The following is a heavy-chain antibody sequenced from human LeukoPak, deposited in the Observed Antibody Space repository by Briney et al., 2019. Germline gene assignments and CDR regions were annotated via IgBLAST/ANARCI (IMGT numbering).Heavy chain of an antibody. D-gene: IGHD4-17*01. CDR2: IYYSGST. V-gene: IGHV4-59*12. CDR3: ARDQNYGDSPYFDY. J-gene: IGHJ4*02. Sequence: PSETLSLTCTVSGGSISSYYWSWIRQPPGKGLEWIGYIYYSGSTNYNPSLKSRVTISVDKSKNQFSLKLSSVTAADTAVYYCARDQNYGDSPYFDYWGQGTLVTVSS. CDR1: GGSISSYY.